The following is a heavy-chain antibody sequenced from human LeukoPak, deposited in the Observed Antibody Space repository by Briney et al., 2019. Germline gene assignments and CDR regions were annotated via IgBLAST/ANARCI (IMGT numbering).Heavy chain of an antibody. CDR2: IYHSGST. CDR1: GYSISSGYY. V-gene: IGHV4-38-2*01. CDR3: ARGCGIVGATVHPSDY. Sequence: SETLSLTCAVSGYSISSGYYWGWIRQPPGKRLEWIGSIYHSGSTYYNPSLKSRVSISVDTSKNHFSLKLRSVTAAGTAVYYCARGCGIVGATVHPSDYWGQGTLVTVSS. J-gene: IGHJ4*02. D-gene: IGHD1-26*01.